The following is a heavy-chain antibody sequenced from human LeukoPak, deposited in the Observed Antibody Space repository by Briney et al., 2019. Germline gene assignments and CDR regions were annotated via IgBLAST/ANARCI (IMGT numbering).Heavy chain of an antibody. CDR2: IYYSGIT. D-gene: IGHD3-10*01. CDR3: ARINTVKATFDH. V-gene: IGHV4-59*08. J-gene: IGHJ5*02. Sequence: SETPSLTCTVSGGSISNYYWSWIRQPPGKGLEWIACIYYSGITNYNPSLKSRVTISVATSKMQFSLDLSSVTAADTAVYYCARINTVKATFDHWGLGTQVTVFS. CDR1: GGSISNYY.